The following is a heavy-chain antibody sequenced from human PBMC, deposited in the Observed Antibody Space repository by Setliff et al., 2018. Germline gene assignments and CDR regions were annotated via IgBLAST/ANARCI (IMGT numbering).Heavy chain of an antibody. V-gene: IGHV1-69*05. CDR2: TIPSFGST. Sequence: SVKVSCKASGGTFRSYGISWVRQAPGQGLEWMGGTIPSFGSTNYAQKFQDRVTIITDESTSTAYMELSSLRTEDTAVYYCAISQLTIFGLPPDSWGQGTLVTVSS. D-gene: IGHD3-3*01. CDR1: GGTFRSYG. J-gene: IGHJ4*02. CDR3: AISQLTIFGLPPDS.